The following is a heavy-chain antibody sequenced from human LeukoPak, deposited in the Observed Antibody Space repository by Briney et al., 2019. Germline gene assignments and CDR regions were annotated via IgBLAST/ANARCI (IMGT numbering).Heavy chain of an antibody. D-gene: IGHD6-19*01. Sequence: PGGSLRLSCAASGFTFSNYGMHWVRQAPGKGLVWVSRINSDGSSTNYADSVKGRFTISRDNAKNTLHLQMNSLRAEDTAVYYCVRDLGIAVAPGYWGQGTLVTVSS. CDR3: VRDLGIAVAPGY. V-gene: IGHV3-74*01. J-gene: IGHJ4*02. CDR2: INSDGSST. CDR1: GFTFSNYG.